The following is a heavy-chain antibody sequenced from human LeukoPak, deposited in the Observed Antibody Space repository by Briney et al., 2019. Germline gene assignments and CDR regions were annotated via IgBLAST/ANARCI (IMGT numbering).Heavy chain of an antibody. CDR2: LYSGGIT. V-gene: IGHV3-53*01. Sequence: GGSLRLSCAASGFFVGSSYMSWVRQAPGKGLEWVSVLYSGGITYYADSVKGRFIISRDNSKNTLYLQMDSLRAEDTAVYYCTRRADDYGNYHWFDPWGQGTLVTVSS. D-gene: IGHD4-17*01. CDR1: GFFVGSSY. J-gene: IGHJ5*02. CDR3: TRRADDYGNYHWFDP.